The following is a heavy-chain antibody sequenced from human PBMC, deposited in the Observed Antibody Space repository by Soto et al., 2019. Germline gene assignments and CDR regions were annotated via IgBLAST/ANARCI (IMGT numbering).Heavy chain of an antibody. CDR1: GGSFSGYY. CDR3: ARGAKNYYDSSGYYFGY. J-gene: IGHJ4*02. D-gene: IGHD3-22*01. CDR2: INHSGST. V-gene: IGHV4-34*01. Sequence: SETLSLTCAVYGGSFSGYYWSWIRQPPGKGLEWIGEINHSGSTNYNPSLKSRVTISVDTSKNQFSLKLSSVTAADTAVYYCARGAKNYYDSSGYYFGYWGQGTLVTLSS.